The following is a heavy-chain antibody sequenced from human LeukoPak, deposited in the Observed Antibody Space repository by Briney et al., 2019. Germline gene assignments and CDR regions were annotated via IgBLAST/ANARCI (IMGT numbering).Heavy chain of an antibody. Sequence: SETLSLTCTVSGGSIISSTYHWGWIRQPPGQGLEWIGTIHYSGNTYYNPSLKSRISMSVDTSKNQVSLTVTSVTAADTAVYYCARRGYYYDSSGYYKGFFDYWGQGTLVTVSS. J-gene: IGHJ4*02. CDR3: ARRGYYYDSSGYYKGFFDY. V-gene: IGHV4-39*07. CDR1: GGSIISSTYH. D-gene: IGHD3-22*01. CDR2: IHYSGNT.